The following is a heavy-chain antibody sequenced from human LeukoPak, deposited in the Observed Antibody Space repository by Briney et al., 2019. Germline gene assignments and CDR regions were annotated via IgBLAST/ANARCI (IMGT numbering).Heavy chain of an antibody. CDR3: AKDRIIVLPPAIAPVDY. Sequence: GGSLRLSCAASGFTFSSYGMSWARQAPGKGLEWVSAISGSGGSTYYADSVKGRFTISRDNSKNTLYLQMNSLRAEDTALYYCAKDRIIVLPPAIAPVDYWGQGTLVTVSS. CDR1: GFTFSSYG. CDR2: ISGSGGST. D-gene: IGHD2-2*01. J-gene: IGHJ4*02. V-gene: IGHV3-23*01.